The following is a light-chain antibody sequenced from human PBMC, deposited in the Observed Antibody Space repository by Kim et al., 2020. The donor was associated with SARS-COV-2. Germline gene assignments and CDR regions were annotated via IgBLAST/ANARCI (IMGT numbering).Light chain of an antibody. CDR1: KLGDKH. CDR2: QDN. CDR3: QAWDTSTTYV. Sequence: SYELTQPPSVSVSPGQTASITCSGDKLGDKHACWYQQKPGQSPVLVIYQDNKRPSGIPERFSGSNSGNTATLTISGTQAMDEAHYYCQAWDTSTTYVFGT. V-gene: IGLV3-1*01. J-gene: IGLJ1*01.